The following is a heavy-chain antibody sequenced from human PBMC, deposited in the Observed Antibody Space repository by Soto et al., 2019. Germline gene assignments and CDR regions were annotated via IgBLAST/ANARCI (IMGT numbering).Heavy chain of an antibody. J-gene: IGHJ5*02. CDR2: IYHSGST. CDR3: ARGNYGSGSYSWFDP. CDR1: GYSISSGYY. Sequence: SETLSLTCAVSGYSISSGYYWGWIRQPPGKGLEWIGSIYHSGSTYYNPSLKSRVTISVDTSKNQFSLKLSSVTAADTAVYYCARGNYGSGSYSWFDPWGQGTLVTVSS. D-gene: IGHD3-10*01. V-gene: IGHV4-38-2*01.